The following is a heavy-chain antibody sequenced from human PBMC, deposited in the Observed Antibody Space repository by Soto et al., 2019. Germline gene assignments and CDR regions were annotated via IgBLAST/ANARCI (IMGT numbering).Heavy chain of an antibody. CDR3: AKVGRSVTTWDYYYYYYMDV. Sequence: GGSLRLSCAASGFTFSSYAMSWVRQAPGKGLEWVSAISGSGGSTYYADSVKGRFTISRDNSKNTLYLQMNSLRAEDTAVYYCAKVGRSVTTWDYYYYYYMDVWGKGTTVTVSS. D-gene: IGHD4-17*01. J-gene: IGHJ6*03. V-gene: IGHV3-23*01. CDR1: GFTFSSYA. CDR2: ISGSGGST.